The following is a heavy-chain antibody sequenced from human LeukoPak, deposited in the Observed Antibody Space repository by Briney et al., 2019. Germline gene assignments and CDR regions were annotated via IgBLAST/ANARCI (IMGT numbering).Heavy chain of an antibody. Sequence: QPGGSLRLSCAASGFTFSSYEMNWARQAPGKGLEWVSYIDSSGSNIHYADSVKGRFTISRDNAKNSLYLQMNSLRAEDTAVYYCARTKEMASISYFDSWGQGTLVTVSS. D-gene: IGHD5-24*01. CDR2: IDSSGSNI. CDR1: GFTFSSYE. J-gene: IGHJ4*02. V-gene: IGHV3-48*03. CDR3: ARTKEMASISYFDS.